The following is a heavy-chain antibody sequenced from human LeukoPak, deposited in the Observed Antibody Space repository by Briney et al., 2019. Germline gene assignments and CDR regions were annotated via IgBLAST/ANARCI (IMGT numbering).Heavy chain of an antibody. CDR3: AKWAWFGEGV. D-gene: IGHD3-10*01. CDR2: ITYDGSNK. V-gene: IGHV3-30*18. CDR1: GFTFRIYN. J-gene: IGHJ6*04. Sequence: GGSLRLSCAASGFTFRIYNMHWVRQAPGKGLEWVAVITYDGSNKYYSDSVRGRFTISRDNSKNTLYLQMNSLRAEDTAVYYCAKWAWFGEGVWGKGTTVTISS.